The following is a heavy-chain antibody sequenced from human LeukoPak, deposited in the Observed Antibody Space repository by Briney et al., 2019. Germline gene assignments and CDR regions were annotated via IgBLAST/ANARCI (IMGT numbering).Heavy chain of an antibody. J-gene: IGHJ4*02. Sequence: SQTLSLTCTVSGGSISSGSYYWNWIRQPAGKGLEWIGRIYTSGSTNYNPSLKSRVTISVDTSKNQFSLKLNSVTAADTAVYYCARVSGYDWESFYDYWGQGTLVTVSS. V-gene: IGHV4-61*02. CDR2: IYTSGST. D-gene: IGHD5-12*01. CDR3: ARVSGYDWESFYDY. CDR1: GGSISSGSYY.